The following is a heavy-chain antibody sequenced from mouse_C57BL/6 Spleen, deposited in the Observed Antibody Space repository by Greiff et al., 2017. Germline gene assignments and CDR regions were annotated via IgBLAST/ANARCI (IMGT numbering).Heavy chain of an antibody. D-gene: IGHD1-1*01. CDR2: INPNNGGT. CDR1: GYTFTDYN. V-gene: IGHV1-22*01. J-gene: IGHJ2*01. CDR3: AKGDYYGSSYVRYFDY. Sequence: EVQLQESGPELVKPGASVKMSCKASGYTFTDYNMHWVKQSHGKSLEWIGYINPNNGGTSYNQKFKGKATLTVNKSSSTAYMELRSLTSEDSAVYYCAKGDYYGSSYVRYFDYWGQGTTLTVSS.